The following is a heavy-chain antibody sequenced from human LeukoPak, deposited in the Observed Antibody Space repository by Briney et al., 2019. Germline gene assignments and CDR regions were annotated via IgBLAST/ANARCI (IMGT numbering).Heavy chain of an antibody. D-gene: IGHD1-1*01. V-gene: IGHV3-7*01. CDR3: ARDVGTDNWFDY. CDR2: IKQDGSEK. Sequence: GSLRLSCAASGFTFTYYAIHWVRQAPGKGLEWVANIKQDGSEKYYVDSVRGRFTISRQNAKNSLYLQMNSLRAEDTAVYYCARDVGTDNWFDYWGQGTLVTVSS. CDR1: GFTFTYYA. J-gene: IGHJ4*02.